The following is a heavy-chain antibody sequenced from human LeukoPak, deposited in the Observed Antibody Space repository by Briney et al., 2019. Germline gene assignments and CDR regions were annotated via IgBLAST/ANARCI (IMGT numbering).Heavy chain of an antibody. D-gene: IGHD3-22*01. V-gene: IGHV4-31*03. CDR3: ARDPGGSSGYYPMSFDY. CDR2: IYYSGST. J-gene: IGHJ4*02. Sequence: SETLSLTCTVSGGSICSGGYYWSWIRQHPGKGLEWIGYIYYSGSTYYNPSLKSRVTISVDTSKNQFSLKLSSVTAADTAVYYCARDPGGSSGYYPMSFDYWGQGTLVTVSS. CDR1: GGSICSGGYY.